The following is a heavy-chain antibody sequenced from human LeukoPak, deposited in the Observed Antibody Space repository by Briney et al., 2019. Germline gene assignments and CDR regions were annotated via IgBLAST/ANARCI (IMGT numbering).Heavy chain of an antibody. D-gene: IGHD5-18*01. Sequence: ASVKVSCKASGYTFSTSAMHWVRQAPGQGLEWMGWISAYNGNTNYAQKLQGRVTMTTDTSTSTAYMELRSLRSDDTAVYYCARDSPFSILLWVFDYWGQGTLVTVSS. CDR2: ISAYNGNT. J-gene: IGHJ4*02. CDR3: ARDSPFSILLWVFDY. CDR1: GYTFSTSA. V-gene: IGHV1-18*01.